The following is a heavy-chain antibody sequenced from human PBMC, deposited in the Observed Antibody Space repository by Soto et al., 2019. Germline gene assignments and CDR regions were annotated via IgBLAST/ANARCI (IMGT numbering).Heavy chain of an antibody. CDR2: IVVGSGNT. J-gene: IGHJ5*02. D-gene: IGHD3-9*01. CDR3: AAFDPGPMGFDP. CDR1: GFTFSSSA. V-gene: IGHV1-58*01. Sequence: SVKVSCKASGFTFSSSAVQWVRQARGQRLEWIGKIVVGSGNTNYAQKFQERVTITRDMSTSTAYMELSSLRSEDTAFYYCAAFDPGPMGFDPWGQGTLVTVSS.